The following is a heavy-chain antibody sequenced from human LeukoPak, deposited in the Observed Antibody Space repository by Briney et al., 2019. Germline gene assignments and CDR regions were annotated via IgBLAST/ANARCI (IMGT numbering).Heavy chain of an antibody. J-gene: IGHJ4*02. CDR3: ARVGCSGGSCYSHPKRYFDY. V-gene: IGHV4-31*03. CDR1: GGSLSSGGYY. Sequence: SETLSLTCTVSGGSLSSGGYYWSWIRQHPGKGLEWIGYIYYSGSTYYNPSLKSRVTISVDTSKNQFSLKLSSVTAADTAVYYCARVGCSGGSCYSHPKRYFDYWGQGTLVTVSS. D-gene: IGHD2-15*01. CDR2: IYYSGST.